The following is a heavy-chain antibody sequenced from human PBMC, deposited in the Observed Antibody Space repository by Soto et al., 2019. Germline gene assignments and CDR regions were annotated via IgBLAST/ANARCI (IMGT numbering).Heavy chain of an antibody. D-gene: IGHD6-6*01. CDR3: ARGRDGDY. Sequence: QVHLVQSGAEVKKPGASVKVSCKGSGYTFTSSGITWVRQAPGQGREWLGWISAHNGNTNYAQQLQGRVTVTRDTSTSTAYMELRSRRADDTAVYYGARGRDGDYWGQGALVTVSS. V-gene: IGHV1-18*01. CDR1: GYTFTSSG. CDR2: ISAHNGNT. J-gene: IGHJ4*02.